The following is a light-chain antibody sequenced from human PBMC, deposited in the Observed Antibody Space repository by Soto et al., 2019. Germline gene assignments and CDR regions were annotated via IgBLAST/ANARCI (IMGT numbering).Light chain of an antibody. CDR2: DTS. CDR1: TGAVTSGHY. CDR3: LLSDSGAYVV. V-gene: IGLV7-46*01. Sequence: QAVVTQEPSLTVSPGGTVTLTFGSSTGAVTSGHYPYWFQQKPGQAPRTLIYDTSNKHSWTPARFSGSLLGGKAALTLSGAQPEDEAEYYCLLSDSGAYVVFGGGTKLTVL. J-gene: IGLJ2*01.